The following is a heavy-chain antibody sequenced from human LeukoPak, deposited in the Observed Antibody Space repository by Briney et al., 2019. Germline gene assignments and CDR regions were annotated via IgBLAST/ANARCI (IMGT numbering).Heavy chain of an antibody. Sequence: PGESLKISCKGSGYSFTSYWIGWVRQMPGKGLEGMGIIYPGDSDTRYSPSFQGQVTISADKSISTAYLQWSSLKASDTAMYYCARLARYCSSTSCYRDWFDPWGQGTLVTVSS. CDR1: GYSFTSYW. V-gene: IGHV5-51*01. CDR3: ARLARYCSSTSCYRDWFDP. D-gene: IGHD2-2*01. CDR2: IYPGDSDT. J-gene: IGHJ5*02.